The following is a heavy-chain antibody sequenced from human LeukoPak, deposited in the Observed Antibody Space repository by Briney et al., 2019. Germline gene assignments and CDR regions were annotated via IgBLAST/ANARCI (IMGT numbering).Heavy chain of an antibody. Sequence: GGSLRLSCAASGFTFSSYWMHRVRQAPGKGLVWVSRINSDGSNTIYPDSVKGRFTISRDNAKNTLYLQMNSLRAEDTAVYYCARRDCSGGSCYLAYWGQGTLVTVSS. J-gene: IGHJ4*02. V-gene: IGHV3-74*01. CDR3: ARRDCSGGSCYLAY. D-gene: IGHD2-15*01. CDR1: GFTFSSYW. CDR2: INSDGSNT.